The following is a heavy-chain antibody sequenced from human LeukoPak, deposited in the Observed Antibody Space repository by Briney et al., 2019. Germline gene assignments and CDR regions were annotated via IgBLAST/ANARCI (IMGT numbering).Heavy chain of an antibody. D-gene: IGHD2-15*01. CDR1: GGSISSYY. V-gene: IGHV4-59*01. CDR2: IYYSGSA. J-gene: IGHJ4*02. Sequence: SETLSLTCTVSGGSISSYYRSWIRQPPGKGLEWMWYIYYSGSADYNPSLKSRVTISGATSKSQFSLKLSSVTAADTAVYYCARGDIVVVVAATREQRFFDNWGQGTRVTVSA. CDR3: ARGDIVVVVAATREQRFFDN.